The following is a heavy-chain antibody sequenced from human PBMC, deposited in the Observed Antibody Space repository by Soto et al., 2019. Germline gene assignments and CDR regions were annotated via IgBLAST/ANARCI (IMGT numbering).Heavy chain of an antibody. CDR3: VRVLASGYSSSWYLDY. Sequence: QVQLQESGPGLVKPSETLSLTCTVSGGSINRGDYYWSWIRQHPGKGLEWIGHIYFTGNTFYIPSLKSRVSISLDTSKNQFSLNLTSVTAADTAIYYCVRVLASGYSSSWYLDYWGQGTLVTVSS. V-gene: IGHV4-31*03. CDR1: GGSINRGDYY. CDR2: IYFTGNT. D-gene: IGHD6-13*01. J-gene: IGHJ4*02.